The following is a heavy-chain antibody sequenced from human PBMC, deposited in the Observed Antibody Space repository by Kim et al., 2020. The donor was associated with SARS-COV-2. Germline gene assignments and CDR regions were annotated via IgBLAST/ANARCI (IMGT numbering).Heavy chain of an antibody. V-gene: IGHV3-21*01. D-gene: IGHD1-1*01. Sequence: GGSLRLSCAASGFTFSSYSMNWVRQAPGKGLEWVSSISSSSSYIYYADSVKGRFTISRDNAKNSLYLQMNSLRAEDTAVYYCARDLGWNDVHYYYYGMDVWGQGTTVTVSS. J-gene: IGHJ6*02. CDR1: GFTFSSYS. CDR3: ARDLGWNDVHYYYYGMDV. CDR2: ISSSSSYI.